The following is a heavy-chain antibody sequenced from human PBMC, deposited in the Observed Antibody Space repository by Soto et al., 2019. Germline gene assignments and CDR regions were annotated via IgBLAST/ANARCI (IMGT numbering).Heavy chain of an antibody. CDR3: ARDRQAGCTNYSDL. CDR1: DGTVIYLH. Sequence: SEILCVPCIVFDGTVIYLHWRWILQFPGQGLEWIAYTSYTGNTNYNPSLQSRVTISLDTSKNQLSLKLTSMTAADTAVYYRARDRQAGCTNYSDLWRQGTLVTVSS. CDR2: TSYTGNT. D-gene: IGHD6-13*01. V-gene: IGHV4-59*02. J-gene: IGHJ5*02.